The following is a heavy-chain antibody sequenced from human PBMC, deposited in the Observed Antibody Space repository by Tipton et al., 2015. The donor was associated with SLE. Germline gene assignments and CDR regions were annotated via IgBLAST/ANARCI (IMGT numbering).Heavy chain of an antibody. Sequence: TLSLTCSVSGGSISNGGYYWSWIRQHPGKGLEWIGYVYYTGRTFYNPSLKSRVTISVDTSKNQFSLKLSSVTAADTAVYYCARDVGGYNTGWFPYYFDYWGQGTLVTVSS. J-gene: IGHJ4*02. V-gene: IGHV4-31*03. CDR1: GGSISNGGYY. D-gene: IGHD2-8*02. CDR2: VYYTGRT. CDR3: ARDVGGYNTGWFPYYFDY.